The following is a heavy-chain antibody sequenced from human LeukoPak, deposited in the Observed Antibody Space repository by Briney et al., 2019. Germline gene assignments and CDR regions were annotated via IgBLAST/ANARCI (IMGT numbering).Heavy chain of an antibody. CDR3: AREKYSSNWYIGPIDY. CDR1: GFTFSSHA. Sequence: GGSLRLSCAASGFTFSSHAIHWVRQAPGKGLEWVAVISYDGNNEYYADSVKGRFTISRDNSKNALFLQMNSLRAEDTALYYCAREKYSSNWYIGPIDYWGQGTLVTVSS. V-gene: IGHV3-30-3*01. D-gene: IGHD6-13*01. J-gene: IGHJ4*02. CDR2: ISYDGNNE.